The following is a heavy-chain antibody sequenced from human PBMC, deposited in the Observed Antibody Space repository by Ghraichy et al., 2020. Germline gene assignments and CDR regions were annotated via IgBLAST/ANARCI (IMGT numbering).Heavy chain of an antibody. D-gene: IGHD1-1*01. Sequence: ESLNISCTVSGGSISSYFWSWIRQPPGKGLEWIGCIYYSGSTNYNPSLKSRVTISVDTSKNQFSLNLNSVTAADTAVYYCARRRRGVPYYYYYGMDVWGQGTTVTVSS. CDR1: GGSISSYF. V-gene: IGHV4-59*08. CDR3: ARRRRGVPYYYYYGMDV. CDR2: IYYSGST. J-gene: IGHJ6*02.